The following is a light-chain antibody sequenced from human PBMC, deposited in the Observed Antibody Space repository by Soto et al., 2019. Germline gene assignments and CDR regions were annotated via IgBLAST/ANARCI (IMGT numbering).Light chain of an antibody. CDR3: QQSYSTLWT. CDR2: AAS. J-gene: IGKJ1*01. V-gene: IGKV1-39*01. Sequence: DIQMTQSPSSLSASVGDRVTITCRASQSISSYLNWYQQKPGKAPKLLIYAASSLQSGVPSRFSGSGSGTDFTLTISSLQPEDFATYYCQQSYSTLWTFXQGTKLDIK. CDR1: QSISSY.